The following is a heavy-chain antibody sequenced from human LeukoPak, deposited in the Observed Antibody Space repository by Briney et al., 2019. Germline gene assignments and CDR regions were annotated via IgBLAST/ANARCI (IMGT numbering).Heavy chain of an antibody. V-gene: IGHV1-69*04. Sequence: LVKVSCKASGGTFSSYTISWVRQAPGQGLEWMGRIIPILGIANYAQKFQGRVTITADESTSTAYMELSSLRSEDTAVYYCARDPSGGYFDYWGQGTLVTVSS. CDR2: IIPILGIA. J-gene: IGHJ4*02. CDR3: ARDPSGGYFDY. D-gene: IGHD1-14*01. CDR1: GGTFSSYT.